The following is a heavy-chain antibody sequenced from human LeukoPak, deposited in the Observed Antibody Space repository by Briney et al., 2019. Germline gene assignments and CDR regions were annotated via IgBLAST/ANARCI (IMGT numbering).Heavy chain of an antibody. CDR3: AKDLAPTLNPEWLVADTDY. Sequence: ETLSLTCTVSGGSISSSSYYWGWIRQPPGKGLEWVSAISGSGGSTYYADSVKGRFTISRDNSKNTLYLQMNSLRAEDTAVYYCAKDLAPTLNPEWLVADTDYWGQGTLVTVSS. V-gene: IGHV3-23*01. CDR1: GGSISSSSYY. D-gene: IGHD6-19*01. CDR2: ISGSGGST. J-gene: IGHJ4*02.